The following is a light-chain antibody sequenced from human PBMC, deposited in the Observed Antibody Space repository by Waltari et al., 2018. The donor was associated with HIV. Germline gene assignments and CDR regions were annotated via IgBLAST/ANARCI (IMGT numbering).Light chain of an antibody. Sequence: QSVMTQPPSASGTPGQRVTISCSGSSSNIGRNYVNWYQQLPGTTPKLLIYRNNQRPEGVPDRFAGSKSGTSGSLAISGLRSEDEADYYCAAWDDSLSGSWVFGGGTQVTVL. J-gene: IGLJ3*02. V-gene: IGLV1-47*01. CDR3: AAWDDSLSGSWV. CDR1: SSNIGRNY. CDR2: RNN.